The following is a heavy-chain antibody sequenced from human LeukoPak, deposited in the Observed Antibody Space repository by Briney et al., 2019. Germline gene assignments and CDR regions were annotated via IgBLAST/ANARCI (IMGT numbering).Heavy chain of an antibody. J-gene: IGHJ4*02. CDR3: AGVLRYFDW. V-gene: IGHV4-34*01. CDR1: GGSFSGYY. CDR2: INHSGST. D-gene: IGHD3-9*01. Sequence: SETLSLTCAVYGGSFSGYYWSWIRQPPGKGLEWIGEINHSGSTNYNPSLKSRVTISVDTSKNQFSLKLSSVTAADTAAYYCAGVLRYFDWWGQGTLVTVSS.